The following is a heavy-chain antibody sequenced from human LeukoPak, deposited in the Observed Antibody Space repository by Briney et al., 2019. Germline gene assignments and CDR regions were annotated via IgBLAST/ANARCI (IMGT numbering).Heavy chain of an antibody. D-gene: IGHD4-17*01. Sequence: GGSLRLSCAASGFTFSSYSMNWVRQAPGKGLEWVSYISSSSSTIYYADSVKGRFTISRDNAKNSLYLQMNSLRAEDTAVYYCARPLTTVTRWSAFDIWGQGTMVTVSS. J-gene: IGHJ3*02. V-gene: IGHV3-48*04. CDR2: ISSSSSTI. CDR1: GFTFSSYS. CDR3: ARPLTTVTRWSAFDI.